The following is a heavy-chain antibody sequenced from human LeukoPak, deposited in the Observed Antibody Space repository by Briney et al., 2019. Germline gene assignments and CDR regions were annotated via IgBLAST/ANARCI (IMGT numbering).Heavy chain of an antibody. CDR3: AQSDVGYGRIDY. Sequence: PSETLSLTCTVPGGSISSDNYYWSWIRQPAGEGLEWIGRIYASGSTNYSPSLKSRVTVSVDTSKSQFSLKLSSVTAADTAVYYCAQSDVGYGRIDYWGQGTLVTVSS. CDR2: IYASGST. V-gene: IGHV4-61*02. CDR1: GGSISSDNYY. J-gene: IGHJ4*02. D-gene: IGHD5-12*01.